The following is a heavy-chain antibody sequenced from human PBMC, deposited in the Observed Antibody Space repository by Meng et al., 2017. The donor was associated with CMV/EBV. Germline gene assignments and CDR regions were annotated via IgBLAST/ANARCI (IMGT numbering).Heavy chain of an antibody. CDR3: ARGGTRWIKVYYFDH. CDR2: IKSDGSST. V-gene: IGHV3-74*01. Sequence: GESLKISCAASGFTFSSYWMYWVRQAPGKGLVWVSRIKSDGSSTTYADSVKGRFTISRDNAKNTLYLQMNSLRADDTGVYYCARGGTRWIKVYYFDHWGQGTLVTVSS. D-gene: IGHD4-23*01. J-gene: IGHJ4*02. CDR1: GFTFSSYW.